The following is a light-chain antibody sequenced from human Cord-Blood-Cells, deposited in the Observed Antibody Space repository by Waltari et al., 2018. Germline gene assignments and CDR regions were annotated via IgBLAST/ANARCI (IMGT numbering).Light chain of an antibody. V-gene: IGLV3-1*01. CDR1: KLGDKY. CDR3: QAWDSSIFVV. CDR2: QDS. Sequence: SYELTQPPSVSVSPGQTASIPCSGDKLGDKYACWYQQKPGQSPVLVIYQDSKRPSGIPERFSGSNSGNTATLTISGTQAMDEADYYCQAWDSSIFVVFGGGTKLTVL. J-gene: IGLJ2*01.